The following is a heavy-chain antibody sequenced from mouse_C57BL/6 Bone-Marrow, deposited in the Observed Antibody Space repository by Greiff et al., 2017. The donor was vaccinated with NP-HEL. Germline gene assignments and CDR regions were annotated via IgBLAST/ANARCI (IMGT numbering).Heavy chain of an antibody. V-gene: IGHV14-2*01. CDR2: IDPEDGET. J-gene: IGHJ2*01. Sequence: EVQLQQSGAELVKPGASVKLSCTASGFNIKDYYMHWVKQRTEQGLEWIGRIDPEDGETKYAPQFQGKATITADTSSNTAYLQLSSLTSEDTAVYYCASLYYFDHWGQGTTLTVSS. CDR1: GFNIKDYY. CDR3: ASLYYFDH.